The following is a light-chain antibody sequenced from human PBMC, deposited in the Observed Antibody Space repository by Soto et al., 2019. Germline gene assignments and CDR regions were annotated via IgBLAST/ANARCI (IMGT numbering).Light chain of an antibody. CDR3: ATWDSNLTAGV. CDR2: DNN. J-gene: IGLJ3*02. V-gene: IGLV1-51*01. Sequence: QSVLTQPPSVSAAPGQKVTISCSGSSSNIESNLVSWYQQFPGTAPKLLIYDNNQRPSGSPDRFSGSKSGTSATLGITGLQTGDEADYYCATWDSNLTAGVFGGGTKLTVL. CDR1: SSNIESNL.